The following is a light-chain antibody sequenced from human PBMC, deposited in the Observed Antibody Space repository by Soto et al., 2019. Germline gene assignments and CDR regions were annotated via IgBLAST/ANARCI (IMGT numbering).Light chain of an antibody. V-gene: IGKV1-33*01. Sequence: DIQMTQSPSSLSASVGDRVTITCQASQDISNYLTWYQQKPGKAPKLLIYDASNLETGVPSRFSGSGSGTDFTFTISSLQPEDIATYYCQQYDNLPFTFGQGTKVEIK. CDR2: DAS. CDR3: QQYDNLPFT. J-gene: IGKJ1*01. CDR1: QDISNY.